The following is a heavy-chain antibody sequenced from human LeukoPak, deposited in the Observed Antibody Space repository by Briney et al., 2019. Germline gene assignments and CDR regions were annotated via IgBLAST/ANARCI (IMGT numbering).Heavy chain of an antibody. CDR1: GGTFSSYA. CDR3: ARAHDSSGYYYVGYFQH. D-gene: IGHD3-22*01. CDR2: IIPIFGTA. J-gene: IGHJ1*01. V-gene: IGHV1-69*05. Sequence: ASVKVSCKASGGTFSSYAISWVRQAPGQGLEWMGRIIPIFGTANYAQKFQGRVTITTDESTSTAYMEPSSLRSEDTAVYYCARAHDSSGYYYVGYFQHWGQGTLVTVSS.